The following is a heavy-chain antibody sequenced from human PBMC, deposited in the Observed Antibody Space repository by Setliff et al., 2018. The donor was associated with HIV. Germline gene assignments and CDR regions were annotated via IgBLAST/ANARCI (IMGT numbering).Heavy chain of an antibody. CDR2: TNAGNGNT. J-gene: IGHJ3*02. Sequence: GASVKVSCKASGYTFTSYTMHWVRQAPGQRLEWMGWTNAGNGNTKYSQKFQGRVTITRDTSASTAYMVLSSLRSEDTAVYCCARMPSGAMWGGGAFDIWGQGTMVTVSS. CDR3: ARMPSGAMWGGGAFDI. V-gene: IGHV1-3*01. CDR1: GYTFTSYT. D-gene: IGHD2-2*01.